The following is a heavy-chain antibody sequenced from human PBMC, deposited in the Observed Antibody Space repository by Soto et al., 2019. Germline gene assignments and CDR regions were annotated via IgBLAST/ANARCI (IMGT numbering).Heavy chain of an antibody. CDR2: ISYDGSNK. J-gene: IGHJ6*02. CDR3: AKDRDIVLVPAAYGMDV. Sequence: GGSLRLSCAAAGFTFRSHGMHWVRQAPGKGLEWVAVISYDGSNKYYADSVKGRFTISRDNSKSTLYLQMNSLRAEDTAVYYCAKDRDIVLVPAAYGMDVWGQGTTVTVSS. CDR1: GFTFRSHG. D-gene: IGHD2-2*01. V-gene: IGHV3-30*18.